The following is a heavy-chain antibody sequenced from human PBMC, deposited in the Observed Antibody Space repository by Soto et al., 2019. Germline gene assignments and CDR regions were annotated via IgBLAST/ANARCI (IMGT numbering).Heavy chain of an antibody. V-gene: IGHV3-21*01. CDR1: GFVFSSYS. CDR3: ARGADYTNSNFDY. CDR2: ISTSGDT. Sequence: EVQLVESGGGLVKPGGSLRLSCAVSGFVFSSYSVNWVRQAPGKGLEWVSSISTSGDTYYADSVKGRLAISRDNAKNSLYLQMTSLRVEDTAVYYCARGADYTNSNFDYWGQGTLVTVSS. D-gene: IGHD4-4*01. J-gene: IGHJ4*02.